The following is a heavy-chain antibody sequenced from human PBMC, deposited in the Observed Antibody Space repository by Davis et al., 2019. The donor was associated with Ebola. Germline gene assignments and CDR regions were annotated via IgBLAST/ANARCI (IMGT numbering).Heavy chain of an antibody. CDR2: ISAYNGNT. CDR1: GYTFTSYG. J-gene: IGHJ6*02. Sequence: ASVKVSCKASGYTFTSYGISWVRQAPGQGLEWMGWISAYNGNTNYAQKLQGRVTMTTDTSTSTAYMELRSLRSDDTAVYYCAREVASNWNYAERTYYYYGMDVWGQGTTVTVSS. V-gene: IGHV1-18*01. D-gene: IGHD1-7*01. CDR3: AREVASNWNYAERTYYYYGMDV.